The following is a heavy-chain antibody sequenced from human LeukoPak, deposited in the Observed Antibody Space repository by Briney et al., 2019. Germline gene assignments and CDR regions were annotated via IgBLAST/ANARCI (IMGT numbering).Heavy chain of an antibody. J-gene: IGHJ6*02. D-gene: IGHD2-15*01. Sequence: GRSLRLYCAASGFTFSSYSMNWVRQAPGKGLEWVSYISSSSSTIYYADSVKGRFTISRDNAKNSLYLQMNGLRAEDTAVYYCARGGHIVVVVAAMDVWGQGTTVTVSS. CDR1: GFTFSSYS. V-gene: IGHV3-48*04. CDR3: ARGGHIVVVVAAMDV. CDR2: ISSSSSTI.